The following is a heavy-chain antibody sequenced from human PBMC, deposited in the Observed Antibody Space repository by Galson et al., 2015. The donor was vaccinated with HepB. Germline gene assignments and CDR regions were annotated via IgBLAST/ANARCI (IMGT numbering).Heavy chain of an antibody. D-gene: IGHD3-22*01. V-gene: IGHV3-30*04. J-gene: IGHJ4*02. CDR2: ISNDGNNK. CDR1: GVTFSSYA. Sequence: SLRLSCAASGVTFSSYAMHWVRQAPGKGLEWVAVISNDGNNKYYADSVKGRFTISRDNSKNTLYLEMSSLRGEDTAVYYCVNLGYYDSSGYWSHWGQGTLVTVSS. CDR3: VNLGYYDSSGYWSH.